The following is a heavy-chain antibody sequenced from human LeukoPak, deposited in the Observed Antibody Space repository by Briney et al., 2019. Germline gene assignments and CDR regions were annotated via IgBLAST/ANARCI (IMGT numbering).Heavy chain of an antibody. CDR1: GFTFSSYS. D-gene: IGHD4-17*01. CDR3: ARARWGTDYGALQRNSSLRDY. J-gene: IGHJ4*02. CDR2: ISSSSSYI. V-gene: IGHV3-21*01. Sequence: PGGSLRLSCAASGFTFSSYSMNWVRQAPGKGLEWVSSISSSSSYIYYADSVKGRFTISRDNAKNSLYLQMNSLRAEDTAVYYCARARWGTDYGALQRNSSLRDYWGQGTLVTVSS.